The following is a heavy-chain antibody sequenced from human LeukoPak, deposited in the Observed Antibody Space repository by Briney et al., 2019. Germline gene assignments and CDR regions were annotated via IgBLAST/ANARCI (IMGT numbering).Heavy chain of an antibody. CDR3: TRRGDLFDY. CDR2: IRSNTHGGTT. V-gene: IGHV3-49*04. D-gene: IGHD3-10*01. CDR1: GFTFSSYW. J-gene: IGHJ4*02. Sequence: PGGSLRLSCAASGFTFSSYWMSWVRQAPGKGLEWVGFIRSNTHGGTTQYAASVKGRFTISRDDSKSIAYLQMNSLKTEDTALYYCTRRGDLFDYWGQGTLVTVSS.